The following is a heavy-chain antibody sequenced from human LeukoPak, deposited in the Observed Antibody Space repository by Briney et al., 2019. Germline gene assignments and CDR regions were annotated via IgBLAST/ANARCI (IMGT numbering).Heavy chain of an antibody. V-gene: IGHV3-64*01. J-gene: IGHJ4*02. CDR2: ISSNGGST. CDR1: GFTFSSYA. Sequence: PGGSLRLSCAASGFTFSSYAMHWVRQAPGKGLEYVSSISSNGGSTYYANSVKGRFTISRDNLKNTLYLQMGSLRAEDMAVYYCARGYISSPKYYFDYWGQGTLVTVSS. D-gene: IGHD6-19*01. CDR3: ARGYISSPKYYFDY.